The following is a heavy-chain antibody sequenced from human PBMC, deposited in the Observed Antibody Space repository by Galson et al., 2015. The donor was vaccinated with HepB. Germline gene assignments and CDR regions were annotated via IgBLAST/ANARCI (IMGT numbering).Heavy chain of an antibody. CDR3: ARARYSTSPPDY. V-gene: IGHV1-18*01. CDR1: GYIFSNYG. D-gene: IGHD2-2*01. CDR2: ISVYNDNT. J-gene: IGHJ4*02. Sequence: SVKVSCKVSGYIFSNYGISWVRQAPGQGLEWMGWISVYNDNTNYAQKLQGRVVMTTETSTNTIYMELRSLRFDDTAVYYCARARYSTSPPDYWGQGTLVTVSS.